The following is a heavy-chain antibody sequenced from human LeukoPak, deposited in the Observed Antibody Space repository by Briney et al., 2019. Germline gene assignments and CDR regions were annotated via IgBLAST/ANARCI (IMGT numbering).Heavy chain of an antibody. CDR2: MYHSGST. Sequence: SETLSLTCTVPGYSISSGYYWGWIRQPPGKGLEWIGSMYHSGSTYYNPSLKSRVTISVDTSKNHFSLKLSSVTASDTALYHCARDGGIVGAANPYFDYWGQGTLVTASS. CDR1: GYSISSGYY. V-gene: IGHV4-38-2*02. J-gene: IGHJ4*02. CDR3: ARDGGIVGAANPYFDY. D-gene: IGHD1-26*01.